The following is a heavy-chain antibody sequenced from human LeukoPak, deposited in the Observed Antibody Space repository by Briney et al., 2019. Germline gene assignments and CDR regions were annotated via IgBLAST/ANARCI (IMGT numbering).Heavy chain of an antibody. D-gene: IGHD3-10*01. Sequence: GGSLRLSCAASGFTFSSYVMHWVRQAPGKGLEWVAFISYDGSNKYYADSVKGRCTISRDNSKNTVYLQMNSLRAEDTAVYYCARAEWFGELLVRPIDYWGQGTLVTVSS. J-gene: IGHJ4*02. CDR2: ISYDGSNK. CDR3: ARAEWFGELLVRPIDY. CDR1: GFTFSSYV. V-gene: IGHV3-30*03.